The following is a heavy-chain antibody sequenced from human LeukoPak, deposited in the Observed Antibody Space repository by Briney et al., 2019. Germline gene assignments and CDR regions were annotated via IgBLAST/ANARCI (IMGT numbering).Heavy chain of an antibody. Sequence: ASVKVSCKASAYTFTDYYIHWVRPAPGQGLEWMGSIHPNSGDTNYAQKFQGRVTMTRDTSISTAYMELSRLSSDDTAVFYCARDSSGPLNWFDPWGQGTLVTVSS. CDR2: IHPNSGDT. CDR1: AYTFTDYY. V-gene: IGHV1-2*02. J-gene: IGHJ5*02. CDR3: ARDSSGPLNWFDP. D-gene: IGHD6-25*01.